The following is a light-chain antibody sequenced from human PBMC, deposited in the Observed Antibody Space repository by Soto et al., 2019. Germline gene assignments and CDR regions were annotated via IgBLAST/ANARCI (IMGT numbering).Light chain of an antibody. CDR1: SSDIGSYDL. Sequence: QSALTQPPSASGSPGQSVTISCTGTSSDIGSYDLVSWYQQHPGKAPKLILYEVAKRPSGVPARFSGSKSSNTASLTVSGLQADDESDYYCSSFAGNNNLFGGGTKLTVL. CDR2: EVA. V-gene: IGLV2-8*01. J-gene: IGLJ2*01. CDR3: SSFAGNNNL.